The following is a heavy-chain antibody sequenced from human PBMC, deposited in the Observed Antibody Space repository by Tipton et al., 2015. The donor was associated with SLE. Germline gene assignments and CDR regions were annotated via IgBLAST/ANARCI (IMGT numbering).Heavy chain of an antibody. Sequence: GLVKPSETLSLTCTVSGGSISFDYWSWIRQSAGRGLEWIGRIYSSGDRGYNPSLRSRVTMSIDASQNRVSLRLKSVSAADTAVYYCARGSDGEYVRYFDVWGPGTLVTVSS. CDR2: IYSSGDR. D-gene: IGHD4-17*01. J-gene: IGHJ2*01. CDR3: ARGSDGEYVRYFDV. CDR1: GGSISFDY. V-gene: IGHV4-4*07.